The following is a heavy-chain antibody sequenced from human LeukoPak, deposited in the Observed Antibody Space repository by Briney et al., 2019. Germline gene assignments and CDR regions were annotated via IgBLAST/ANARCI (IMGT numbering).Heavy chain of an antibody. Sequence: GGSLRLSCADSGFTFSTYAMGWVRRSPGKGLEWVSSIKGGGGDPFYADSVKGRFTISRDNSKNTLFLQLNSLRAEDSAVYYCAKGGHDFNPFYWWGQGTLVTVSS. CDR3: AKGGHDFNPFYW. V-gene: IGHV3-23*01. CDR1: GFTFSTYA. CDR2: IKGGGGDP. D-gene: IGHD2-21*02. J-gene: IGHJ4*02.